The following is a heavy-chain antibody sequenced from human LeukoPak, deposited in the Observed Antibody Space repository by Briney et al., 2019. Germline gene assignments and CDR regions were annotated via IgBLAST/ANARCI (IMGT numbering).Heavy chain of an antibody. CDR3: ARARPGYYYDSSGYLLGWFDP. CDR2: INYSGST. CDR1: GGSISSYY. D-gene: IGHD3-22*01. V-gene: IGHV4-59*01. Sequence: SETLSLTCTVSGGSISSYYWSWIRQPPGKGLEWIGYINYSGSTNYNPSLKSRVTISVDTSKNQFSLKLSSVTAADTAVYYCARARPGYYYDSSGYLLGWFDPWGQGTLVTVSS. J-gene: IGHJ5*02.